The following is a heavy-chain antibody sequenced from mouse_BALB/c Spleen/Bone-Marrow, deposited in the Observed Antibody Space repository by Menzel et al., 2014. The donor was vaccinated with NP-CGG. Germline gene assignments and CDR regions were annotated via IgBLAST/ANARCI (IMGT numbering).Heavy chain of an antibody. CDR3: ARPGGNYVLYAMDY. CDR2: INPYNDGT. Sequence: LQESGPELVKPGASVKMSCKASGYTFTIYVMHWVKQKPGQGLEWIGYINPYNDGTKYNEKFKGKATLTSDKSSSTAYMELSSLTSEDSAVYYCARPGGNYVLYAMDYWGQGTSVTVSS. J-gene: IGHJ4*01. D-gene: IGHD2-1*01. V-gene: IGHV1-14*01. CDR1: GYTFTIYV.